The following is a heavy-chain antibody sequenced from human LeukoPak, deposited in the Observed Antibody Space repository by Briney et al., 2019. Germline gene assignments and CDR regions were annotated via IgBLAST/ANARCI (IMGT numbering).Heavy chain of an antibody. CDR1: GFTFSSYG. V-gene: IGHV3-33*01. J-gene: IGHJ6*04. Sequence: PGGSLRLSCAASGFTFSSYGMHWVRQAPGKGLEWVAVIWYDGSNKYYADSVKGRFTISRDNSKNTLYLQMNSLRAEDTAVYHCARDSVDGGHSYYYYGMDVWGKGTTVTVSS. CDR3: ARDSVDGGHSYYYYGMDV. CDR2: IWYDGSNK.